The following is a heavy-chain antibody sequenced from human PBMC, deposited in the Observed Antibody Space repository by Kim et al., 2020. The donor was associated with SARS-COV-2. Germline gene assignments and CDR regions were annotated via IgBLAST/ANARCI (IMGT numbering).Heavy chain of an antibody. CDR2: IDPSDSYT. V-gene: IGHV5-10-1*01. CDR1: GYSFTSYW. D-gene: IGHD3-9*01. CDR3: ASPHYDILTGYYAFDI. Sequence: GESLKISCKGSGYSFTSYWISWVRQMPGKGLEWMGRIDPSDSYTNYSPSFQGHVTISADKSISTAYLQWSSLKASDTAMYYCASPHYDILTGYYAFDIWGQGTMVTVSS. J-gene: IGHJ3*02.